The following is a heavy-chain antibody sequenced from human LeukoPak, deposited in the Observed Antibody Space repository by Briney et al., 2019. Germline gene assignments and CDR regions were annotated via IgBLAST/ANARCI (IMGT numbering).Heavy chain of an antibody. CDR1: GFIFSSYW. Sequence: PGGSLRLSCAASGFIFSSYWMSWVRQAPGKGLEWVANIKLDGSEKNYVDSVKGRFTISGDNAKNSLYLQMNSLRAEDTAVYYCARKSGLDYWGQGALVTVSS. D-gene: IGHD3-3*01. J-gene: IGHJ4*02. CDR2: IKLDGSEK. V-gene: IGHV3-7*01. CDR3: ARKSGLDY.